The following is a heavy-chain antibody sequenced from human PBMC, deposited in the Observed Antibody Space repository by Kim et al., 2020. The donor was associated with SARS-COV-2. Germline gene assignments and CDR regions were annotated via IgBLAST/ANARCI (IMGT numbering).Heavy chain of an antibody. D-gene: IGHD3-3*01. V-gene: IGHV1-69*04. Sequence: SVKVSCKASGGTFSSYAISWVRQAPGQGLEWMGRIIPILGIANYAQKFQGRVTITEDKSTSTAYMELSSLRSEDTAVYYCARSKGDHYDFWSGYHNYYYYMDVWGKGTTVTVSS. J-gene: IGHJ6*03. CDR1: GGTFSSYA. CDR2: IIPILGIA. CDR3: ARSKGDHYDFWSGYHNYYYYMDV.